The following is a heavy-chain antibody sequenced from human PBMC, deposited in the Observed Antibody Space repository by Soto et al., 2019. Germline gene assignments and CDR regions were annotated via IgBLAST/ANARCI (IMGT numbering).Heavy chain of an antibody. V-gene: IGHV4-61*01. Sequence: SETLSLTCTVSGGAVSSGTYYWSWIRQPPGRGLEWIGHIYFTGSTNYNPSLKSRVTMSLDTSRSQFSLKLSSVTAADTAVYYCTRGPPRVQWFDPWGLGTLVTVSS. CDR1: GGAVSSGTYY. J-gene: IGHJ5*02. CDR2: IYFTGST. CDR3: TRGPPRVQWFDP.